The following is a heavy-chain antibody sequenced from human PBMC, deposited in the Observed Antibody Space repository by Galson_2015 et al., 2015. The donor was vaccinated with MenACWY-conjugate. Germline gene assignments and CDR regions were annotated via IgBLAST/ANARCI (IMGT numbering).Heavy chain of an antibody. D-gene: IGHD6-19*01. Sequence: LRLSCAASGFTFSSYTMHWVRQTPGKGLEWVALMSYDGSNQYYADSLKGRLTISRDNSKSTLYLQMDSLRAEDTAVYYCARGLIEYSSGPLDFWGQGALVTVSS. V-gene: IGHV3-30*01. J-gene: IGHJ4*02. CDR1: GFTFSSYT. CDR2: MSYDGSNQ. CDR3: ARGLIEYSSGPLDF.